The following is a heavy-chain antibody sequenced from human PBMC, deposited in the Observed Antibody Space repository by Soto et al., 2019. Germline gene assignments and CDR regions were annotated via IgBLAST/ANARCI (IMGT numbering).Heavy chain of an antibody. CDR3: ARYSSKPYYYYGMDV. Sequence: QVQLQQWGAGLLKPSETLSLTCAVYGGSFSGYYWSWIRQPPGKGLEWIGEINHSGSTNSNPSLKSRVTISVDTSRNQFSLKLSSVTAADTAVYYCARYSSKPYYYYGMDVWGQGTTVTVSS. CDR1: GGSFSGYY. D-gene: IGHD6-19*01. CDR2: INHSGST. V-gene: IGHV4-34*01. J-gene: IGHJ6*02.